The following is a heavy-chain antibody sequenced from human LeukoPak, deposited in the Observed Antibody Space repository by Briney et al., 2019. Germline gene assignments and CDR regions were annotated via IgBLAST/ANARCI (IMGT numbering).Heavy chain of an antibody. D-gene: IGHD6-19*01. V-gene: IGHV1-69*04. CDR3: AREKLSSGSHYYYYYGMDV. J-gene: IGHJ6*02. Sequence: SVKVSCKASGGTFSSYAISWVRQAPGQGLEWMGRIIPILGIANYAQKFQGRVTITADKSTSTAYMELSSLRSEDTAVYYCAREKLSSGSHYYYYYGMDVWGQGTTVTVSS. CDR2: IIPILGIA. CDR1: GGTFSSYA.